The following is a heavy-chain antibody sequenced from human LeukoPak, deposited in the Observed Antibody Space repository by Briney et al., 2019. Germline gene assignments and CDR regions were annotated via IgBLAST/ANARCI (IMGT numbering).Heavy chain of an antibody. Sequence: GGSLRLSCAVSGFSFSNAWMSWVRQAPGKGLEWVGRIKSKTDGGTTDYAAPVKGRFTISRDDSKNTLYLQMNSLKTEDTAVYYCTTHCSSTSCYRGGGWYWGQGTLVTVSS. CDR2: IKSKTDGGTT. J-gene: IGHJ4*02. V-gene: IGHV3-15*01. D-gene: IGHD2-2*02. CDR1: GFSFSNAW. CDR3: TTHCSSTSCYRGGGWY.